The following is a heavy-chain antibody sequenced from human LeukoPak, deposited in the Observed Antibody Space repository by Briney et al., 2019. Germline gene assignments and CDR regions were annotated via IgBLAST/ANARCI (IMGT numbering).Heavy chain of an antibody. Sequence: PSETLSLTCTVSGGSMSSYFWSWIRQPPGKRLEWIGYIYYSGSTNYNPSLKSRVTISVDTSKNQFSLKLSSVTAADTAVYYCAREGTAMGNWFDPWGQGTLVTVSS. J-gene: IGHJ5*02. D-gene: IGHD5-18*01. CDR2: IYYSGST. CDR1: GGSMSSYF. V-gene: IGHV4-59*01. CDR3: AREGTAMGNWFDP.